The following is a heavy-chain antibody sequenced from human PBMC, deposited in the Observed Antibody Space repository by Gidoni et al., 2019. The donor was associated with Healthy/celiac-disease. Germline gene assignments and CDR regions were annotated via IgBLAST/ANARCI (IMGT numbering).Heavy chain of an antibody. J-gene: IGHJ4*02. V-gene: IGHV3-7*01. CDR1: GFTFSSYW. D-gene: IGHD6-19*01. Sequence: EVQLVASGGGLVQPGGSLRLSCAASGFTFSSYWMSWVRQAPGKGLEWVANIKQDGSEKYYVDSVKGRFTISRDNAKNSLYLQMNSLRAEDTAVYYCARDGSGWYDTLTFDYWGQGTLVTVSS. CDR3: ARDGSGWYDTLTFDY. CDR2: IKQDGSEK.